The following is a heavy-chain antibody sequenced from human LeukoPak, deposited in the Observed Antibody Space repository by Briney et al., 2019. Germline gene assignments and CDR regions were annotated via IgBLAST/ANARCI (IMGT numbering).Heavy chain of an antibody. CDR2: IYTSGST. V-gene: IGHV4-61*02. Sequence: SETLSLTCTVSGGSISSSSYYWSWIRQPAGKGLEWIGRIYTSGSTNYNPSLKSRVTMSVDTSKNQFSLKLSSVTAADTAVYYCARDRYYYGSGSYYGPLFDYWGQGTLVTVSS. CDR1: GGSISSSSYY. CDR3: ARDRYYYGSGSYYGPLFDY. D-gene: IGHD3-10*01. J-gene: IGHJ4*02.